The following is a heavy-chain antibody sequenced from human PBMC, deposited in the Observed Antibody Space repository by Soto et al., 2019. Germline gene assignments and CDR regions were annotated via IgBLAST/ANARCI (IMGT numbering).Heavy chain of an antibody. CDR2: ISGSGGST. Sequence: GGSLRLSCAASGFTFSTYSMNWVRQAPGKGLEWVSSISGSGGSTYYADSVKGRFTISRDNSKNTLYLQMNSLRAEDTAVYYCAKDSFRVVPDWGQGTLVTVSS. CDR1: GFTFSTYS. CDR3: AKDSFRVVPD. D-gene: IGHD2-21*01. J-gene: IGHJ4*02. V-gene: IGHV3-23*01.